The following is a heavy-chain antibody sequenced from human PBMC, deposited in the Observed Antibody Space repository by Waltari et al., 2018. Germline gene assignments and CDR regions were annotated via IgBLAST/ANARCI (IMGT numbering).Heavy chain of an antibody. Sequence: DVQLAESGGGLVQPGRSLRLSCTTSGFTFVDYSMNWVRQATGQGVGKVDSIRSKANGETTDEAASVRGRFTISRDDSKSIDYLQMNILKTEDTAIYFCARDLMYGEHPLFDRWGQGTLVTVSS. D-gene: IGHD4-17*01. CDR2: IRSKANGETT. J-gene: IGHJ5*02. CDR1: GFTFVDYS. CDR3: ARDLMYGEHPLFDR. V-gene: IGHV3-49*04.